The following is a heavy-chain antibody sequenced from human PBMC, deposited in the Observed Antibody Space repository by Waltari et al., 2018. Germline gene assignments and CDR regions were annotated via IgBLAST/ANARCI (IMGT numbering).Heavy chain of an antibody. V-gene: IGHV3-21*01. CDR3: ARDLGIVATPTGY. Sequence: EVQLVESGGGLVKPGGSLRLSCAASGFTFSSYSMNWVRQAPGKGLEWVSSISSISSYIYYADSVKGRFTISRDNAKNSLYLQMNSLRAEDTAVYYCARDLGIVATPTGYWGQGTLVAVSS. D-gene: IGHD5-12*01. J-gene: IGHJ4*02. CDR2: ISSISSYI. CDR1: GFTFSSYS.